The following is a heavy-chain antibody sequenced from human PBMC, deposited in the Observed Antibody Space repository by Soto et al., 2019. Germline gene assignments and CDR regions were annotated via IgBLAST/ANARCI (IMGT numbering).Heavy chain of an antibody. CDR3: ARWPQYSSSNHYYGMDV. Sequence: VASVKVSCKASGYTFTGYYMHWVRQAPGQGLEWMGWINPNSGGTNYAQKFQGWVTMTRDTSISTAYMELSRLRSDDTAVYYCARWPQYSSSNHYYGMDVWGQGTTVTVSS. D-gene: IGHD6-6*01. CDR1: GYTFTGYY. V-gene: IGHV1-2*04. CDR2: INPNSGGT. J-gene: IGHJ6*02.